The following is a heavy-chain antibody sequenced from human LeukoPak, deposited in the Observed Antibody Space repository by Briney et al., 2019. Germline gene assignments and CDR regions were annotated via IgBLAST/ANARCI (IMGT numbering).Heavy chain of an antibody. D-gene: IGHD4-17*01. CDR2: ISYDGSDK. Sequence: PGGSLRLSCAASGFTFTNYGMHWVRQAPGKGLEWVAVISYDGSDKYYADSVQGRSTISRDNSKNTLYLQMNSLGPEDTAVYYCAKDLAVTMGPFDFWGQGTLVTVSS. CDR3: AKDLAVTMGPFDF. CDR1: GFTFTNYG. J-gene: IGHJ4*02. V-gene: IGHV3-30*18.